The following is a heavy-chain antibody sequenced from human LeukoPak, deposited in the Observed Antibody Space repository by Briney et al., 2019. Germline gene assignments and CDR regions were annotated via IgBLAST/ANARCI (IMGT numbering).Heavy chain of an antibody. CDR2: LSYIGST. J-gene: IGHJ3*02. Sequence: KPSETLSLTCTVSGGSISSHYWTWVRQPPGKGLEWIGYLSYIGSTNYNPSLKSRVTISVDTSKNQFSLKLSSVTAADAAVYFCARDPTTVTKGLDIWGQGTMVTVSS. CDR1: GGSISSHY. CDR3: ARDPTTVTKGLDI. D-gene: IGHD4-17*01. V-gene: IGHV4-59*11.